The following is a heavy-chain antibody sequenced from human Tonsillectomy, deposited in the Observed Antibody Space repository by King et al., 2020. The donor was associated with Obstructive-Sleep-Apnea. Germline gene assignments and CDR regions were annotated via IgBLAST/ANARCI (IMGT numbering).Heavy chain of an antibody. CDR2: ISRSSSYI. J-gene: IGHJ4*02. V-gene: IGHV3-21*01. CDR3: ARDSSYTATFDY. CDR1: GFTFSSYS. D-gene: IGHD5-18*01. Sequence: DVQLVESGGGLVKPGGSLRLSCAASGFTFSSYSMNWVRQAPGKGLEWVSSISRSSSYIYYADSVKGRFTISRDNAKNSLYLQMNSLRAEDTAVYYCARDSSYTATFDYWGQGTLVTVSS.